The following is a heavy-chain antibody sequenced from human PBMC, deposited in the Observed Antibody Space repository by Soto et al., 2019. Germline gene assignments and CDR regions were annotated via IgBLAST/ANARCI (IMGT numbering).Heavy chain of an antibody. CDR3: ARGTTVAPPSWDY. J-gene: IGHJ4*02. Sequence: GGSLRLSCTVSGFTFSNYAMDWVRQAPGKGLEWVGRTRNKANSYTTEYAASVKGRFSISRDDSKNSLDLQMNSLKTEDTAVYYCARGTTVAPPSWDYWGQGTLVTVSS. CDR2: TRNKANSYTT. V-gene: IGHV3-72*01. D-gene: IGHD4-17*01. CDR1: GFTFSNYA.